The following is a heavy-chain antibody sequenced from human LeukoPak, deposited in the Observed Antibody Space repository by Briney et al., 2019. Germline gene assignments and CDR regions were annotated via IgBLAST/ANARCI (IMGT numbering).Heavy chain of an antibody. CDR2: IYCSGST. J-gene: IGHJ6*02. CDR1: GGSISSYY. Sequence: SETLSLTCTVSGGSISSYYWSWIRQPPGKGLEWIGYIYCSGSTNYNPSLKSRVTISVDTSKNQFSLKLSSVTAADTAVYYCARDTHGSYSYCYYGMDVWGQGTTVTVSS. D-gene: IGHD1-26*01. V-gene: IGHV4-59*01. CDR3: ARDTHGSYSYCYYGMDV.